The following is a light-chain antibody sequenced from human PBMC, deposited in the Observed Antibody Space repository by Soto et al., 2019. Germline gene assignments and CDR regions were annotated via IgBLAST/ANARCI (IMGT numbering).Light chain of an antibody. CDR3: CSDVTPRL. Sequence: QSALTQPASVSGSPGQSITISCTGTSSDVGSYNLVSWYQQHPGKAPKLIIYEVSERPSGVSHRFSGSKTGNTASLTISGLQAEDEADYYCCSDVTPRLFGGGTQLTVL. CDR2: EVS. CDR1: SSDVGSYNL. J-gene: IGLJ2*01. V-gene: IGLV2-23*02.